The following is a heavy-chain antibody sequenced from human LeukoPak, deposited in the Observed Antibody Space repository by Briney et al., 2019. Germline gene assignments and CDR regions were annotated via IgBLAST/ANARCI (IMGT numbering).Heavy chain of an antibody. CDR1: GYTFTGYY. CDR2: INPNSGGT. CDR3: ARDQEGKRNWFDP. J-gene: IGHJ5*02. V-gene: IGHV1-2*04. Sequence: ASVKVSCKASGYTFTGYYMHWVRQAPGQGLVWMGWINPNSGGTNYAQKFQGWVTMTRDTSISTAYMELSRLRSDDTAVYYCARDQEGKRNWFDPWGQGTLVTVSS.